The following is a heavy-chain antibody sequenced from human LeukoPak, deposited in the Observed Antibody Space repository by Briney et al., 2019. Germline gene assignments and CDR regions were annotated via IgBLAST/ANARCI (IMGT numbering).Heavy chain of an antibody. Sequence: PGRSLRLSCAASGFTFSSYAMHWVRQAPGKGLEWVAVISYDGSNKYYADSVKGRFTISRDNSKNTLYLQMNSLRAEDTAVYYCARGHLPVDTAMVTVDYWGQGTLVTVSS. CDR1: GFTFSSYA. J-gene: IGHJ4*02. V-gene: IGHV3-30*04. CDR2: ISYDGSNK. CDR3: ARGHLPVDTAMVTVDY. D-gene: IGHD5-18*01.